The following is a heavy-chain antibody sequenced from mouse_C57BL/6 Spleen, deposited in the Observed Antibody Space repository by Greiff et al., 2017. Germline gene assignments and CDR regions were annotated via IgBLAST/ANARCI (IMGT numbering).Heavy chain of an antibody. Sequence: QVQLKESGAELARPGASVKLSCKASGYTFTSYGISWVKQRTGQGLEWIGEIYPRSGNTYYNEKFKGKATLTADKSSSTAYMELRSLTSEDSAVYFCARSGSNYRVWYFDVWGTGTTVTVSS. CDR3: ARSGSNYRVWYFDV. CDR2: IYPRSGNT. D-gene: IGHD2-5*01. J-gene: IGHJ1*03. CDR1: GYTFTSYG. V-gene: IGHV1-81*01.